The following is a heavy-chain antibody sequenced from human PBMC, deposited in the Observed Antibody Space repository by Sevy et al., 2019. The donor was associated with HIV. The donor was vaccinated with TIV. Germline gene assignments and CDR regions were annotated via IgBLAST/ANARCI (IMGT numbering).Heavy chain of an antibody. CDR1: GFTFNTHA. CDR3: AREGGYTSASSPGND. V-gene: IGHV3-30*04. D-gene: IGHD5-18*01. CDR2: IAYDGIIK. Sequence: VGSLRLSCAASGFTFNTHAMHWVRQAPGKELEWVALIAYDGIIKYYTDSVKGRLTISRDNSKNTLSLQMNSLRIVDTAVYYCAREGGYTSASSPGNDWGQGTLVTVSS. J-gene: IGHJ4*02.